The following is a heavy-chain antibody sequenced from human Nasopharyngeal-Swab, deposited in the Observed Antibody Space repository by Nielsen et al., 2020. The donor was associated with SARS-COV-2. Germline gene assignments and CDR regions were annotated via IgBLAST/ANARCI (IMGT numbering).Heavy chain of an antibody. Sequence: GESLKISCAASGFIFSNYSMIWVRQAPGKGLEWVSAISSSSTYIYYADSVKGRFTISRDNSKNTLYLQMNSLRAEDTAVYYCAKVDGGSYPARDFDYWGQGTLVTVSS. J-gene: IGHJ4*02. CDR1: GFIFSNYS. D-gene: IGHD3-16*02. V-gene: IGHV3-21*04. CDR2: ISSSSTYI. CDR3: AKVDGGSYPARDFDY.